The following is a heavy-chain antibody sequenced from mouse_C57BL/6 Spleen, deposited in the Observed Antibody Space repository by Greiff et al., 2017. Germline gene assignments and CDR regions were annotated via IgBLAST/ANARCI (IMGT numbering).Heavy chain of an antibody. CDR3: GRFLYDGYYDFDF. Sequence: EVQLQQSGPELVKPGASVKMSCKASGYTFTDYNMHWVKQSHGKSLEWIGYINPNNGGTSYNQKFKGKATLTVYKSSSTAYMGLRSLTSEDSAVYYCGRFLYDGYYDFDFWGKGTTLTVSS. V-gene: IGHV1-22*01. D-gene: IGHD2-3*01. CDR2: INPNNGGT. J-gene: IGHJ2*01. CDR1: GYTFTDYN.